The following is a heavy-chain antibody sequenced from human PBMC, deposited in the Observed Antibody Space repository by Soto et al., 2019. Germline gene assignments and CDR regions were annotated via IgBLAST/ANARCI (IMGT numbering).Heavy chain of an antibody. Sequence: GGSLRISCAASGFTFSSYSMNWVRQAPGKGLEWVSSISSSSSYIYYADSVKGRFTISRDNAKNSLYLQMNSLRAEDTAVYYCASLYYDFWSGYPFDYWGQGTLVTVYS. CDR3: ASLYYDFWSGYPFDY. D-gene: IGHD3-3*01. V-gene: IGHV3-21*01. CDR2: ISSSSSYI. CDR1: GFTFSSYS. J-gene: IGHJ4*02.